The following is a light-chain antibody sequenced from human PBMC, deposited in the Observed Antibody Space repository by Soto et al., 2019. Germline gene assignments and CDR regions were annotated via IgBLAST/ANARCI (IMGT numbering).Light chain of an antibody. J-gene: IGKJ3*01. CDR2: KAS. V-gene: IGKV1-5*03. CDR1: ETISSW. Sequence: DIQMTQSPSTLSASVGDCITITCRASETISSWLAWYQQKPGKAPKLLIYKASTLESGVPSRFSGSGSGTEFTRTISSLQPDDFATYYCQQSFTFGPGTKVDIK. CDR3: QQSFT.